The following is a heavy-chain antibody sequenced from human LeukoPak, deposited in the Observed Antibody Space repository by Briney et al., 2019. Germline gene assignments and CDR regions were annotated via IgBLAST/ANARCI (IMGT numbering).Heavy chain of an antibody. V-gene: IGHV3-74*01. D-gene: IGHD5-18*01. CDR2: INSDGSIT. Sequence: GGSLRLSCAASGFTFTTYWMHWVRQAPGKGLVWVSHINSDGSITSYADSVKGRFTISRDNAKNTLYLQMNSLRAEDTAVYYCARDAVGTANAVWGQGTTVTVSS. CDR3: ARDAVGTANAV. CDR1: GFTFTTYW. J-gene: IGHJ6*02.